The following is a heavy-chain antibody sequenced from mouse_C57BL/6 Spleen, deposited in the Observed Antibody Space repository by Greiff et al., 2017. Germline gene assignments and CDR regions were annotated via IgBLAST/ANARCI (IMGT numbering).Heavy chain of an antibody. Sequence: EVMLVESGGGLVKPGGSLKLSCAASGFTFSDYGLHWVRQAPEKGLEWVGYISGGSGTTYYADTVKGRFTISRDNAKNTLFLQMTSLRSDDTAIYYGEGGGYEFAYWGQGTLVTVSA. CDR1: GFTFSDYG. D-gene: IGHD2-2*01. J-gene: IGHJ3*01. V-gene: IGHV5-17*01. CDR2: ISGGSGTT. CDR3: EGGGYEFAY.